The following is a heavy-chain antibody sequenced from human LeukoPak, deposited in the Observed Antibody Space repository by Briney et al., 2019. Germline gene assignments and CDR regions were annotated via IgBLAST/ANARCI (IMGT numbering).Heavy chain of an antibody. V-gene: IGHV5-51*01. CDR3: ARLTLVAVAEIRDY. Sequence: GESLKISCEASEYTFSTYWIGWMRQKPGKVLEWMAIISPYDSEKKYNPSFQGHVTISADKSIRTAYLQWSSLKASDTAMYYCARLTLVAVAEIRDYWGQGTLVTVSS. J-gene: IGHJ4*01. CDR1: EYTFSTYW. D-gene: IGHD6-19*01. CDR2: ISPYDSEK.